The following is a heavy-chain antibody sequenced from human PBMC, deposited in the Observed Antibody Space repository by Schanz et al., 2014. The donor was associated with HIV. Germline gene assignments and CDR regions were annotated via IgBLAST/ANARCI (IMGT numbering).Heavy chain of an antibody. D-gene: IGHD3-3*01. Sequence: VQLVESGGGLVKPGGSLRLSCAASGFTFSSYGMHWVRQAPGKGLEWVAVISYDGSDKYYADSGKGRFTIARDNSKNTLYLQMNSLRPEDTAVYYCAKDQGYDFWSGYYNYYYMDVWGQGTTVTVSS. CDR3: AKDQGYDFWSGYYNYYYMDV. CDR1: GFTFSSYG. J-gene: IGHJ6*02. CDR2: ISYDGSDK. V-gene: IGHV3-30*18.